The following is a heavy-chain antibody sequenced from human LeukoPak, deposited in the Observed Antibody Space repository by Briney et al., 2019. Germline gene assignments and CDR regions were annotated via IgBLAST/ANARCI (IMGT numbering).Heavy chain of an antibody. J-gene: IGHJ4*02. CDR1: GFTFSSYA. V-gene: IGHV3-23*01. D-gene: IGHD3-9*01. Sequence: GGSLRLSCAASGFTFSSYAMSWVRRAPGKGLEWVSSISGSGISTYYSDSVKGRFTISRDNSKNTLYLQMNSLRAEDTAVYYCAKGDNDILTGYYNSFDYWGQGTLVTVSS. CDR3: AKGDNDILTGYYNSFDY. CDR2: ISGSGIST.